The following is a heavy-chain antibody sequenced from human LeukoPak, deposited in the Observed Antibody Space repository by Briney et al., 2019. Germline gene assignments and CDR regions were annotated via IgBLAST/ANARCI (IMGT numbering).Heavy chain of an antibody. Sequence: GASVKVSCKASGYTFTDFYVHWVRQAPGQGLEWMGWISPNSGATNYAQKFQGRVTITRDTSISTAYMELTRLRSDDTALYYCAKDSQLLQHVAYYYYGMDVWGQGTTVTVSS. J-gene: IGHJ6*02. CDR1: GYTFTDFY. D-gene: IGHD1-26*01. CDR3: AKDSQLLQHVAYYYYGMDV. V-gene: IGHV1-2*02. CDR2: ISPNSGAT.